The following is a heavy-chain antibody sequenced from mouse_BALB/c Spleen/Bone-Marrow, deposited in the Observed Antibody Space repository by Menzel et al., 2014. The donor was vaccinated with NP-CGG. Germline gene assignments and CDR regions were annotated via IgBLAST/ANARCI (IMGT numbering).Heavy chain of an antibody. CDR3: ATYYYGSSLFAY. J-gene: IGHJ3*01. V-gene: IGHV14-3*02. Sequence: EVKLMESGAELVKPGASVKLSCTASGFNIKNTYIHWVKQRPEQGLEWIGRIDPANVNTKYDPKFQGKATITADTSSNTAYPQLSSLTSEDTAVYYCATYYYGSSLFAYWGQGTLVTVSA. D-gene: IGHD1-1*01. CDR2: IDPANVNT. CDR1: GFNIKNTY.